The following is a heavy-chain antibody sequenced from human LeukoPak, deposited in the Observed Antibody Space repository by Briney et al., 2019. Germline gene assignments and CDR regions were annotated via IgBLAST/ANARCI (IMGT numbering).Heavy chain of an antibody. J-gene: IGHJ5*02. Sequence: PGGSLRLSCAASGLTFSDYYMSWIRQAPGKGLEWVSYISSSGSTIYYADSVKGRFTISRDNAKNSLYLQMNSLRAEDTAVYYCARDKDDYGSGNHWFDPWGQGTLVTVSS. CDR1: GLTFSDYY. CDR2: ISSSGSTI. D-gene: IGHD3-10*01. CDR3: ARDKDDYGSGNHWFDP. V-gene: IGHV3-11*01.